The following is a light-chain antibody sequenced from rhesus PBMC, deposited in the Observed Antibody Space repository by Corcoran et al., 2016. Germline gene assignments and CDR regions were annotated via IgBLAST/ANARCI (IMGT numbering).Light chain of an antibody. CDR1: QSLVHSDGKPY. CDR2: KVS. J-gene: IGKJ4*01. V-gene: IGKV2-62*02. Sequence: DIVLTQSPLSLPITPGQPASISCRSSQSLVHSDGKPYLSWYQQTPGQHPRLLIYKVSDRYPGVPERFIGSGAGTHFTLKISRVEPEDVGVYYCGQGTEVPLTFGGGTKVEIK. CDR3: GQGTEVPLT.